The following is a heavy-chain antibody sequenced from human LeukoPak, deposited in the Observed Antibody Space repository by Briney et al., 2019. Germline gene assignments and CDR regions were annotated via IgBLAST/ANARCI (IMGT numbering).Heavy chain of an antibody. CDR3: ARGSHYYGSGAYYFDY. Sequence: GRSLRLSCAASGFTFSNYAMDWVRQAPGKGLEWVSYISTSSSTIYYADSVRGRFTISRDNAKNSLYLQMNSLRAEDTAVYYCARGSHYYGSGAYYFDYWGQGTLVTVSS. D-gene: IGHD3-10*01. CDR2: ISTSSSTI. J-gene: IGHJ4*02. V-gene: IGHV3-48*04. CDR1: GFTFSNYA.